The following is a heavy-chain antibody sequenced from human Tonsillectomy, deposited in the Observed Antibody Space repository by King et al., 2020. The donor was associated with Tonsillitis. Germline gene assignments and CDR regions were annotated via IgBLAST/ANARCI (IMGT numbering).Heavy chain of an antibody. CDR3: ARDQSPGDSSGYLNY. J-gene: IGHJ4*02. V-gene: IGHV3-23*04. D-gene: IGHD3-22*01. CDR1: GFTFSSYA. Sequence: VQLVESGGGLVQPGGSLRLSCAAPGFTFSSYAMSWVRQAPGKGLEWVSAISGSGGSTYYADSVKGRFTISRDNSKNTLYLHMNSLRAEDTAVYYCARDQSPGDSSGYLNYWGQGTLVTVSS. CDR2: ISGSGGST.